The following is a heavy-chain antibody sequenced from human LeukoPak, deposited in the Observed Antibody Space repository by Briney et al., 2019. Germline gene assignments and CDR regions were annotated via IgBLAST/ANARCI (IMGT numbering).Heavy chain of an antibody. CDR3: ARELPDQIIDF. V-gene: IGHV4-39*02. CDR1: GVSVSSSSYY. Sequence: SETLSLTCTVSGVSVSSSSYYWGWIRQPPGKGLEWIGSIYYSGSTSYYPSLKSRVTISVDTSKNQFSLKLTSVTAADTAVYYCARELPDQIIDFWGQGTLVTVSS. D-gene: IGHD1-26*01. CDR2: IYYSGST. J-gene: IGHJ4*02.